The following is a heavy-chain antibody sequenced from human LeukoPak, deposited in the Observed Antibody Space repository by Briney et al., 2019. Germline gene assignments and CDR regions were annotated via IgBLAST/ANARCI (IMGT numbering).Heavy chain of an antibody. J-gene: IGHJ4*02. D-gene: IGHD4-23*01. CDR1: GFTVSSNH. CDR2: IYSGGST. V-gene: IGHV3-53*01. CDR3: AKVIRGDYGGNSFDY. Sequence: GGSLRLSCAASGFTVSSNHMSWVRQAPGKGLEWVSVIYSGGSTYYADSVKGRFTISRDNSKNTLYLQMNSLRAEDTAVYYCAKVIRGDYGGNSFDYWGQGTLVTVSS.